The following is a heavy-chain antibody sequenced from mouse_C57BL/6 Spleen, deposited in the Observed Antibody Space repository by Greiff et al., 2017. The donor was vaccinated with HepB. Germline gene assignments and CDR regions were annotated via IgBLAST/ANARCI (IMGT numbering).Heavy chain of an antibody. J-gene: IGHJ3*01. V-gene: IGHV14-4*01. CDR2: IDPENGDT. CDR3: TTWGDSNEFAY. D-gene: IGHD2-5*01. Sequence: EVQLQQSGAELVRPGASVKLSCTASGFNIKDDYMHWVKQRPEQGLEWIGWIDPENGDTEYASKFQGKATITADTSYNTSYLQLSSLTSEDTAVYYCTTWGDSNEFAYWGQGTLVTVSA. CDR1: GFNIKDDY.